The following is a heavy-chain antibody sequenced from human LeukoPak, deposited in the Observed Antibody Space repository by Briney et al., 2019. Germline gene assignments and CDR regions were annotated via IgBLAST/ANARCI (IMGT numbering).Heavy chain of an antibody. D-gene: IGHD3-22*01. CDR2: IRYDGSNK. J-gene: IGHJ4*02. Sequence: HAGGSLRLSCAASGFTFSSYGMHWVRQAAGKGLEWVAFIRYDGSNKYYADSVKGRFTISRDNSKNTLYLQMNSLRPEDSAVHYCAKDGRGSGYFPDYWGQGTLVTVSS. V-gene: IGHV3-30*02. CDR1: GFTFSSYG. CDR3: AKDGRGSGYFPDY.